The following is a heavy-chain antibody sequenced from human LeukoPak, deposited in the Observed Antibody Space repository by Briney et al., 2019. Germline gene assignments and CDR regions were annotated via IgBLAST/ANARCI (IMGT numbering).Heavy chain of an antibody. CDR3: AKEVAKGAGAYDV. V-gene: IGHV3-33*06. CDR1: GFTFSNYV. J-gene: IGHJ3*01. CDR2: IWDDGSRK. Sequence: PGRSLRLSCVGSGFTFSNYVMHWVRQAPGKGLEWEALIWDDGSRKYYGDSVQGRFTITRDNSKSTMSLEMNSLRDEDTAVYYCAKEVAKGAGAYDVWGQGTIITVSS.